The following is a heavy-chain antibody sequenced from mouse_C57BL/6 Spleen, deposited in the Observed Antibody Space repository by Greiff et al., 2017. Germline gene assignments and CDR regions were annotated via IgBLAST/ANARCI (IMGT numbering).Heavy chain of an antibody. Sequence: QVQLQQSGAELARPGASVKMSCKASGYTFTSYGINWVKQRTGQGLEWIGEIYPRCGNTYYNEKFKGKATLTADKSSSTAYMELRSLTSEDSAGYFWARHSSGYDYAMDYWGQGTSVTVSS. CDR1: GYTFTSYG. V-gene: IGHV1-81*01. CDR2: IYPRCGNT. D-gene: IGHD3-2*02. J-gene: IGHJ4*01. CDR3: ARHSSGYDYAMDY.